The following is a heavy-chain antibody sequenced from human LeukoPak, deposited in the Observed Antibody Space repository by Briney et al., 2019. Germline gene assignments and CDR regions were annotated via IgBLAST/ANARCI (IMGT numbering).Heavy chain of an antibody. CDR3: AKLRYNRNDAIDY. J-gene: IGHJ4*02. CDR1: GFTFSSYA. D-gene: IGHD1-1*01. CDR2: ISGSGGST. Sequence: GGSLRLSCAASGFTFSSYARSWVRQAPGKGLEWVSAISGSGGSTYYADSVKGRFTISRDNSKNTLYLQMNSLRAEDTAVYYCAKLRYNRNDAIDYWGQGTLVTVSS. V-gene: IGHV3-23*01.